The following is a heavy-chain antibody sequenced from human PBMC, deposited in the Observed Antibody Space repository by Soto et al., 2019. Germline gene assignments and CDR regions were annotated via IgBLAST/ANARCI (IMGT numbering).Heavy chain of an antibody. CDR2: ISYDGSNK. J-gene: IGHJ4*02. CDR3: AKDRGYINSPFDL. D-gene: IGHD6-25*01. Sequence: GGSLRLSCAASGFTFSSYGMHWVRQAPGKGLEWVAVISYDGSNKYYADSVKGRFTISRDNSKNTLYLQMNGLRPEDTAIYYCAKDRGYINSPFDLWGQGTLVTVSS. CDR1: GFTFSSYG. V-gene: IGHV3-30*18.